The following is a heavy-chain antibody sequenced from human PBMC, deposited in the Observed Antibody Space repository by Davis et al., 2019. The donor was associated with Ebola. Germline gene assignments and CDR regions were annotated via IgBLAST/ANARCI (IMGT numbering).Heavy chain of an antibody. J-gene: IGHJ1*01. CDR1: AFTFRDYS. Sequence: GESLKISCVASAFTFRDYSMNWVGQTPGKGLEWVSFISGGSYSIFYADAVNGRFTISRDNSQNSLYLQMTSLRDDDTAVYYCAREKFTIAASALQHWGQGTLVTVSS. V-gene: IGHV3-48*02. CDR3: AREKFTIAASALQH. CDR2: ISGGSYSI. D-gene: IGHD6-13*01.